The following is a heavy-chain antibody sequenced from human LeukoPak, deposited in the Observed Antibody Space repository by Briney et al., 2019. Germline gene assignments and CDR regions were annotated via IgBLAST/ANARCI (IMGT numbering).Heavy chain of an antibody. CDR2: IYYTGRT. CDR1: GGPISVDY. CDR3: ASLLWFGEFDY. J-gene: IGHJ4*02. V-gene: IGHV4-59*08. D-gene: IGHD3-10*01. Sequence: PSETLSLTCIVSGGPISVDYWNWIRQAPGKGLEWVGYIYYTGRTKYNPSLASRLTISIDTSKSQFSLRLTSVTAADTAVYYCASLLWFGEFDYWGRGTLVTVSS.